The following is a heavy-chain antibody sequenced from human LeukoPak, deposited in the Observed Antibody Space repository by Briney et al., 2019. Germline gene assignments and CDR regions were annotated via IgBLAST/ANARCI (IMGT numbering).Heavy chain of an antibody. D-gene: IGHD2-2*01. V-gene: IGHV4-39*07. Sequence: PSETLSLTCTVSGGSISSSSYYWGWIRQPPGKGLEWIGSIYYSGSTYYNPSLKSRVTISVDTSKNQFSLKLSSVTAADTAVYYCARVPDIVVVPAAIGDAFDIWGQGTMVTVSS. CDR1: GGSISSSSYY. J-gene: IGHJ3*02. CDR2: IYYSGST. CDR3: ARVPDIVVVPAAIGDAFDI.